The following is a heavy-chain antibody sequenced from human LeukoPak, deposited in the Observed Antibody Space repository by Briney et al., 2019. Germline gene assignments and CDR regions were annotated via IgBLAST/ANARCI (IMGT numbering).Heavy chain of an antibody. CDR3: VREADDGVYYFDY. V-gene: IGHV3-7*01. CDR2: IKQDGSEK. CDR1: GFTFSSYW. J-gene: IGHJ4*02. D-gene: IGHD5-24*01. Sequence: GGSLRLSCAASGFTFSSYWMSWVRQAPGKGLEWVANIKQDGSEKYYVDSVKGRFTISRDNAKNSLYLQINSLRAEDTAVYYCVREADDGVYYFDYWGQGTLVTVSS.